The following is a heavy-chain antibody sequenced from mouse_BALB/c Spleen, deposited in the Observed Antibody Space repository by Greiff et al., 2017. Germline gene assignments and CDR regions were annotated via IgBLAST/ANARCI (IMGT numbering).Heavy chain of an antibody. J-gene: IGHJ3*01. D-gene: IGHD1-1*01. CDR2: IDTSDSYT. CDR3: ARWGYGSSQSFAY. Sequence: QVQLKQPGAELVMPGASVKMSCKASGYTFTDYWMHWVKQRPGQGLEWIGAIDTSDSYTSYNQKFKGKATLTVDESSSTAYMQLSSLTSEDSAVYYCARWGYGSSQSFAYWGQGTLVTVSA. V-gene: IGHV1-69*01. CDR1: GYTFTDYW.